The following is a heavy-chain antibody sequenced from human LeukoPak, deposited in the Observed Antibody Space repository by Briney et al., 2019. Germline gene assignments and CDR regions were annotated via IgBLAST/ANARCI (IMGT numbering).Heavy chain of an antibody. Sequence: PSETLSLTCTVSGDSISTSYWGWVRQSPGKGLQWIGSVYFSGITYYNESLKSRLTISVDKSNNQFSLKVRSVTAADTAVYYCATVYPEKWKVRSYYYMDVWGKGTMVTVSS. CDR1: GDSISTSY. D-gene: IGHD4-17*01. CDR3: ATVYPEKWKVRSYYYMDV. V-gene: IGHV4-39*07. J-gene: IGHJ6*03. CDR2: VYFSGIT.